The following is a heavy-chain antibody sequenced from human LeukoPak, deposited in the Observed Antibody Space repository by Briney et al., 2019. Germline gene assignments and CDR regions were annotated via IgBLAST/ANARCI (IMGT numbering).Heavy chain of an antibody. D-gene: IGHD2-21*02. Sequence: GGSLRLSCAASGFAFSSYNMNWVRQAPGKGLEWVSSITSGSTYIYYADSVKGRFTISRDNAKNSPYLQMNSLRAGDTAVYYCARARAPVVVTAAFDYWGQGTLLTVSS. CDR2: ITSGSTYI. V-gene: IGHV3-21*01. CDR3: ARARAPVVVTAAFDY. J-gene: IGHJ4*02. CDR1: GFAFSSYN.